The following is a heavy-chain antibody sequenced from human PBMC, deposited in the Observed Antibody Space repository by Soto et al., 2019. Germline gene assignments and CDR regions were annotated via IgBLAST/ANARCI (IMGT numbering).Heavy chain of an antibody. CDR3: ARVRILSGLFRCFDY. CDR2: DYVDDSDT. V-gene: IGHV5-51*01. CDR1: GYRLTSYW. Sequence: GESLKISCEDPGYRLTSYWLAWVRPMPGKGLEGMGIDYVDDSDTKYGPSFKGQVTISGDKSQNRAYLQWTSLRAEDTAMYYCARVRILSGLFRCFDYWGQGTQVTVSS. D-gene: IGHD3-10*01. J-gene: IGHJ4*02.